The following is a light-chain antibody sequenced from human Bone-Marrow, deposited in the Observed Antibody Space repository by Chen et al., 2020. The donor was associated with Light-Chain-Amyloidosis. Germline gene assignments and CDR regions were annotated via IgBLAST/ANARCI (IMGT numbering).Light chain of an antibody. V-gene: IGLV3-21*02. CDR3: QVWDSSSDHPV. CDR1: NIGSTS. Sequence: SYVLTQPSSVSVAPGQTATIACGGNNIGSTSVHWYQQTPGQAPLLVVYDDSDRPSGIPERLSGSNSGNTATLTISRVEAGDEDDYSCQVWDSSSDHPVFGGGTKLTVL. CDR2: DDS. J-gene: IGLJ3*02.